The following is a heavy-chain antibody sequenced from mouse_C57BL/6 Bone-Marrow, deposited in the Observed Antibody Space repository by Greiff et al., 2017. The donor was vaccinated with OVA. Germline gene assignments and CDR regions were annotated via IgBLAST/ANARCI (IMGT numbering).Heavy chain of an antibody. CDR1: GYTFTSYW. Sequence: QVQLQQPGAELVRPGSSVKLSCKASGYTFTSYWMHWVKQRPIQGLEWIGNIDPSDSETHYNQKFKDKATLTVDKSSSTAYMQFSSLTSEDSAIYYCARWGTGYWGQGTTLTVAS. CDR2: IDPSDSET. J-gene: IGHJ2*01. V-gene: IGHV1-52*01. CDR3: ARWGTGY. D-gene: IGHD3-3*01.